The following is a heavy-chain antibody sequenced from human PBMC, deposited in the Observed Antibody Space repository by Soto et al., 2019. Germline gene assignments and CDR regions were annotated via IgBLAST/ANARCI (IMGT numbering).Heavy chain of an antibody. CDR2: ISYDGSNK. CDR1: GFTFSSYA. CDR3: AREDWFDP. V-gene: IGHV3-30-3*01. J-gene: IGHJ5*02. Sequence: QVHLVESGGGVVQPGRSLGLSCAASGFTFSSYAMHWVRQAPGKGLEWVAVISYDGSNKYYADSVKGRFTISRDNSNNTLYLQMNSLRAEDTAVYYCAREDWFDPWGQGTLVTVSS.